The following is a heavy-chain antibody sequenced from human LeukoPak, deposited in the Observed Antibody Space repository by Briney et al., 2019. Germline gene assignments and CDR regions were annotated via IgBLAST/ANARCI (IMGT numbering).Heavy chain of an antibody. D-gene: IGHD3-3*01. CDR1: GFTFSSYA. J-gene: IGHJ4*02. CDR2: ISGSGGST. Sequence: GGSLRLSCAASGFTFSSYAMSWVRQAPGKGLEWVSAISGSGGSTYYADSVKGRFTISRDNAKNSLYLQMNSLRAEDTAVYYCARDAGTYDFWSGYYTNPGAPFDYWGQGTLVTVSS. CDR3: ARDAGTYDFWSGYYTNPGAPFDY. V-gene: IGHV3-23*01.